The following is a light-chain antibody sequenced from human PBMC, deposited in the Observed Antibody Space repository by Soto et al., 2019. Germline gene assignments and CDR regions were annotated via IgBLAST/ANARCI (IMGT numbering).Light chain of an antibody. J-gene: IGKJ5*01. CDR3: EQVQSFPIT. CDR2: GVY. CDR1: QTISNTS. Sequence: EMVLTRSPGTLSRWLCERATISGRGSQTISNTSLAWYKKRPGQGHRIVIYGVYGRAAGIPDRFSGTGSETDFTLTISSLQPEDFATYYCEQVQSFPITFGQGTRGEIK. V-gene: IGKV3-20*01.